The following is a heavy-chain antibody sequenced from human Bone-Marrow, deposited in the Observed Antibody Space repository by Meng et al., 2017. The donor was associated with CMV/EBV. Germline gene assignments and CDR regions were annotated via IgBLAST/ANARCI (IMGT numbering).Heavy chain of an antibody. D-gene: IGHD1-14*01. CDR2: ISSSGSTI. CDR3: ARLQAEDNY. Sequence: GGSLRLSCAASGFTFSSYEMNWVRQAPGKGLEWVSYISSSGSTIYYADSVKGRFTISRDNAKNSLYLQMNSLRAEDTAVYYCARLQAEDNYWGQGTLVTGSS. J-gene: IGHJ4*02. V-gene: IGHV3-48*03. CDR1: GFTFSSYE.